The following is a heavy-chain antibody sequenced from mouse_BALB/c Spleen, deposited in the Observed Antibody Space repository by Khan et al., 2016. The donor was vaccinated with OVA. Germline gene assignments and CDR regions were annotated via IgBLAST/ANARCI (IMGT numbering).Heavy chain of an antibody. D-gene: IGHD2-2*01. CDR2: IWGDGST. V-gene: IGHV2-3*01. Sequence: QVQLKQSGPGLVASSQSLSITCTVSGLSLTNYGISWIRQPPGKGLEWLGVIWGDGSTNYHSALISRLSINKDNSKSQVFLKLNSLQTDDTATYYCAIIYYGYDWFTYWGQGTLVTVSA. CDR3: AIIYYGYDWFTY. CDR1: GLSLTNYG. J-gene: IGHJ3*01.